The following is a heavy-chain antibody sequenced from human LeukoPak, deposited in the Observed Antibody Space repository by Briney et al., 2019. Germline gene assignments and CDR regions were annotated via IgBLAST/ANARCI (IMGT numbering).Heavy chain of an antibody. CDR1: GGSISSSSYY. V-gene: IGHV4-39*01. Sequence: PSETLSLTCTVSGGSISSSSYYWGWIRQPPGKGLEWIGSIYYSGSTYYNPSLKSRVTISVDTSKNQFSLKLSSVTAADTAVYYCARGYSYGFLSSDYWGQGTLVTVSS. CDR3: ARGYSYGFLSSDY. CDR2: IYYSGST. J-gene: IGHJ4*02. D-gene: IGHD5-18*01.